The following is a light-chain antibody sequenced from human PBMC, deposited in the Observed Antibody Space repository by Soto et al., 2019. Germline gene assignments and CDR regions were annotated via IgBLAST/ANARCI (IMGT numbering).Light chain of an antibody. CDR2: SAS. V-gene: IGKV1-6*01. CDR1: QGVTDE. Sequence: IQMTQYPSSRSASVGDSVTTTCRASQGVTDEVGWYQQKPGKAPKLLIYSASTLQSGVPSRFSGSGSGTDFTLTISGLQPEEFATYYCLQESNYPLTFGGGTKVEIK. CDR3: LQESNYPLT. J-gene: IGKJ4*01.